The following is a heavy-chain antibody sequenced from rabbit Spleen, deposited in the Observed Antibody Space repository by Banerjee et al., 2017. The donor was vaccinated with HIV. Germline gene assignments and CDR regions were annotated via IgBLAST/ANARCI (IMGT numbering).Heavy chain of an antibody. CDR3: PREPRIIYNL. D-gene: IGHD1-1*01. CDR1: GFSFSDRDV. V-gene: IGHV1S45*01. Sequence: QEQLEESGGGLVKPEGSLTLTCKASGFSFSDRDVMSWVRQAPGKGLEWIGCINTATGKDVYASWVNGRCTITKTSSTVDLRMTSLTDADTATYFCPREPRIIYNLWGPGTPITDS. CDR2: INTATGKD. J-gene: IGHJ4*01.